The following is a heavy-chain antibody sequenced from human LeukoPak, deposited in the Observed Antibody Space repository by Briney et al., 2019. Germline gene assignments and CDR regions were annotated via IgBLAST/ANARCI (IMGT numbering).Heavy chain of an antibody. D-gene: IGHD3-10*01. J-gene: IGHJ5*02. Sequence: SETLSLTCTVSGGSISSHYWSWIRQPPGKGLEWIGYIYYSGSTSYNPSLKSRVAISVDTSKNQFSLKLSSVTAADTAVYYCTREESMVRGTSWFDPWGQGTLVTVSS. CDR1: GGSISSHY. V-gene: IGHV4-59*11. CDR2: IYYSGST. CDR3: TREESMVRGTSWFDP.